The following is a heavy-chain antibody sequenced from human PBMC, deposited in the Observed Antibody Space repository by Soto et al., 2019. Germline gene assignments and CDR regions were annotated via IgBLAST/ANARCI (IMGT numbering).Heavy chain of an antibody. J-gene: IGHJ5*02. Sequence: QVHLVESGGGVVQPGRSLRLSCAASGFTFSTYAMHWVRQAPGKGLEWVATISDDGTNKYYADSVKGRFTISRDNSTDTLYLQMNGLRAEDTAVYYCPREGHGDWFDPWGQGTLVTVSS. CDR2: ISDDGTNK. V-gene: IGHV3-30-3*01. D-gene: IGHD3-10*01. CDR1: GFTFSTYA. CDR3: PREGHGDWFDP.